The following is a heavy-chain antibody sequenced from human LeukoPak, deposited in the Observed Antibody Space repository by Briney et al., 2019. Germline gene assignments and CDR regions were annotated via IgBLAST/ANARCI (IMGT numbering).Heavy chain of an antibody. Sequence: ASVKVSCKASGYTFTSYGISWVRQAPGKGLEWMGGFDPEDGETIYAQKFQGRVTMTEDTSTDTAYMELSSLRSEDSAVYYCATRSHTIFGVVIPNDAFDIWGQGTMVTVSS. J-gene: IGHJ3*02. CDR3: ATRSHTIFGVVIPNDAFDI. CDR2: FDPEDGET. D-gene: IGHD3-3*01. CDR1: GYTFTSYG. V-gene: IGHV1-24*01.